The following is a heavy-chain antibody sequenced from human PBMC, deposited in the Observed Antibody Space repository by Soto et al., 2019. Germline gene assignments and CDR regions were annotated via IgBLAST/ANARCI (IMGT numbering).Heavy chain of an antibody. Sequence: QVQLVESGGGVVQPGRSLRLSCAASGFTFSSYGMHWVRQAPGKGLEWVAVIWYDGSNKYYADSVKGRFTISRDNSKNTLYLQMNSLRAEDTAVYYCARDPRRSGGTAMVTGYYYYGMDVWGQGTTVTVSS. CDR1: GFTFSSYG. V-gene: IGHV3-33*01. D-gene: IGHD5-18*01. J-gene: IGHJ6*02. CDR2: IWYDGSNK. CDR3: ARDPRRSGGTAMVTGYYYYGMDV.